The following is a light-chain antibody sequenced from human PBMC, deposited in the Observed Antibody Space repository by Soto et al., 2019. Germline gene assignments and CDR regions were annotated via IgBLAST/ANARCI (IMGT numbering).Light chain of an antibody. CDR2: DAS. V-gene: IGKV3-11*01. Sequence: EVVLTQSPATLPLSPGERDTLSCRASESVFGYLAWYQHKPGQAPRLLIYDASNRATGVPARFSGSGSGTDFTLTISSLEPEDFAVYYCQQRYRWPPITFGQGTRLENK. CDR3: QQRYRWPPIT. CDR1: ESVFGY. J-gene: IGKJ5*01.